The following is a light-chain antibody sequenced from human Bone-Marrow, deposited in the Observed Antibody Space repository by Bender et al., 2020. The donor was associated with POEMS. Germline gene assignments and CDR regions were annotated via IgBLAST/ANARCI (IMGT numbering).Light chain of an antibody. CDR2: KDI. J-gene: IGLJ2*01. V-gene: IGLV3-25*03. CDR3: QSSDSSGTYVV. Sequence: SYELTQPPSVSVSPGQTARITCSGDALPKQFTYWYQQKAGQAPVLIIYKDIERPSGIPERFSCSSSGTTVTLTISGVQAEDEADYHCQSSDSSGTYVVFGGGTKLTVL. CDR1: ALPKQF.